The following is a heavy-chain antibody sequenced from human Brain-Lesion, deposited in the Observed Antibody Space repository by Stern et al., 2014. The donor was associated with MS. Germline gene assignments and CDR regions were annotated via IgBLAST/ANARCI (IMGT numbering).Heavy chain of an antibody. Sequence: VQLVQSGAEVKKPGASVKVSCKTSGYIFTGYYIQWVRQAPVQGLEWMAWINPNTGGTKTAQNFQGRATMSRETSISTAYVELSSLTSDDTAVYYCARDQRGITIFGVVTDYYYLGMDVWGQGTTVTVSS. J-gene: IGHJ6*02. D-gene: IGHD3-3*01. CDR2: INPNTGGT. V-gene: IGHV1-2*02. CDR3: ARDQRGITIFGVVTDYYYLGMDV. CDR1: GYIFTGYY.